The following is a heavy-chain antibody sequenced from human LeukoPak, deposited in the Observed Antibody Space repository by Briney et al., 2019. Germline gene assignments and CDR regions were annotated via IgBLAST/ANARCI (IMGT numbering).Heavy chain of an antibody. CDR2: ISSSRNTI. J-gene: IGHJ4*02. CDR1: GGSFSSGGHY. CDR3: ARVGIQLCVDY. D-gene: IGHD5-18*01. Sequence: LSLTCSVSGGSFSSGGHYWSWIRRAPGKGLEWVSYISSSRNTIYYADSVKGRFTISRDNAKNSLYLQMNSLRAEDTAVYYCARVGIQLCVDYWGQGTLVTVSS. V-gene: IGHV3-11*04.